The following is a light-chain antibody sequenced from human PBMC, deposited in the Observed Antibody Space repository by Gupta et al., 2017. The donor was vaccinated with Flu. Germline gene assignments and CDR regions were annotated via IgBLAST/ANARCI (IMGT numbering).Light chain of an antibody. J-gene: IGKJ2*01. Sequence: SSLSASVGDRVTITCRASQSISSYLNWYKQKPGKAPKLLIYAASSLQSGVPSRFSGSGSGTDFTLTISSRQPEDFATYYCQQSDSTPMYTFGQGTKLEIK. V-gene: IGKV1-39*01. CDR2: AAS. CDR3: QQSDSTPMYT. CDR1: QSISSY.